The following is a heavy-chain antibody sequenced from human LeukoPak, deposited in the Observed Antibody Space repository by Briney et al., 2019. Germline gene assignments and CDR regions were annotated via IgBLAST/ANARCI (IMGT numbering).Heavy chain of an antibody. CDR3: ARVRSAYSGSYYYYMDV. CDR1: GFTFSSYS. CDR2: ISSSSSYI. D-gene: IGHD6-6*01. Sequence: GGSLRLSCAASGFTFSSYSMNWVRQAPGKGLEWVSPISSSSSYIYYADSVKGRFTISRDNAKNSLFLQINSLRAEDTAVYYCARVRSAYSGSYYYYMDVWGKGTTVTVSS. V-gene: IGHV3-21*01. J-gene: IGHJ6*03.